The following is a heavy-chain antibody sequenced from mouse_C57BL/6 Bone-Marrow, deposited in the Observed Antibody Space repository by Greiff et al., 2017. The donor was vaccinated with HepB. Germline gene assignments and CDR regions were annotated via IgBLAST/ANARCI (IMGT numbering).Heavy chain of an antibody. D-gene: IGHD2-4*01. J-gene: IGHJ4*01. CDR2: IDPSDSYT. CDR1: GYTFTSYW. CDR3: ARLGGLRRGYAMDY. Sequence: QVQLQQPGAELVMPGASVKLSCKASGYTFTSYWMHWVKQRPGQGFEWIGEIDPSDSYTNYNQKFKGKSTLTVDKSSSTAYMQLSSLTSEDSAVYYCARLGGLRRGYAMDYWGQGTSVTVSS. V-gene: IGHV1-69*01.